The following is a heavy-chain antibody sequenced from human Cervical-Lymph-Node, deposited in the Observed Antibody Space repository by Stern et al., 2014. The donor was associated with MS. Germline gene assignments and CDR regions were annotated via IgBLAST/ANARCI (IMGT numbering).Heavy chain of an antibody. CDR3: ARDRRHYDTSGGYYFDS. J-gene: IGHJ4*02. CDR1: GGTFSSYA. D-gene: IGHD3-22*01. V-gene: IGHV1-69*01. Sequence: VQLVESGAEVKKPGSSVKVSCTASGGTFSSYAINWVRQAPGQGPEWMGGIIPIVGTATYAQKFQGRVTITADESTRTAYMELSSLRSEDTAVYYCARDRRHYDTSGGYYFDSWGQGTLVTVSS. CDR2: IIPIVGTA.